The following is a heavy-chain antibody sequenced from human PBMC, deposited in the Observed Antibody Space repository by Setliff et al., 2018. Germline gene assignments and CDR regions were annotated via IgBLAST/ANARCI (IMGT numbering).Heavy chain of an antibody. Sequence: PSEPLSLTCSVSGGIIYDHWWTWIRQPAGAGLEWIGRIYSDGSADYNPSLRSRVTISVDKSKNQFFLKLTSMTAADTALYFCARERQGGFLEWAPFDSWGQGVVVTVSS. CDR1: GGIIYDHW. D-gene: IGHD3-3*01. CDR3: ARERQGGFLEWAPFDS. V-gene: IGHV4-4*07. CDR2: IYSDGSA. J-gene: IGHJ4*02.